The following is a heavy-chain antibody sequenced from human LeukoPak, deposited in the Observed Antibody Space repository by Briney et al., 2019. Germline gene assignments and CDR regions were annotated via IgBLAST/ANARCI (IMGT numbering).Heavy chain of an antibody. Sequence: GASAKVSCKVSVGTFSSYAISWVRQSPGQGLEWMRRIIPILGIANYAQKFQGRVTITADKSTSTAYMELSSLRSEDTAVYYCARDYYDSSGSPFDIWGQGTMVTVSS. D-gene: IGHD3-22*01. CDR1: VGTFSSYA. V-gene: IGHV1-69*04. J-gene: IGHJ3*02. CDR3: ARDYYDSSGSPFDI. CDR2: IIPILGIA.